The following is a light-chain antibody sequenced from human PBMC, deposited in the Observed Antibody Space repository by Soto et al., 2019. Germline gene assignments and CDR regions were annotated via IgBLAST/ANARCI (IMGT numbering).Light chain of an antibody. Sequence: QSALTQPASVSGSPGQSITISCTGTSSDVGSYNLVSWYQQHPGKAPKLMIYEGSKRPSGVSNRFSGSKSGNTASLTISGLQAEDEADYYCCSYAGSSTFYVFGTGTKLTV. CDR3: CSYAGSSTFYV. J-gene: IGLJ1*01. CDR1: SSDVGSYNL. V-gene: IGLV2-23*01. CDR2: EGS.